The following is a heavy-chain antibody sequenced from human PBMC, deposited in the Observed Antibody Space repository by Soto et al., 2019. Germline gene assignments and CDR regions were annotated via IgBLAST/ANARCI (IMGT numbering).Heavy chain of an antibody. D-gene: IGHD6-13*01. V-gene: IGHV4-34*01. CDR2: INHSGST. CDR3: SRPKDSSSWFHYYYYRMDV. Sequence: QVQLQQWGAGLLKPSETLSLTCAVYGGSFSGYYWSWIRQPPGKGLEWIGEINHSGSTNYNPSLKSRMTISVDTSKNQFSLKLGSVTAADTAEYYCSRPKDSSSWFHYYYYRMDVWGQGTTVTVYS. J-gene: IGHJ6*02. CDR1: GGSFSGYY.